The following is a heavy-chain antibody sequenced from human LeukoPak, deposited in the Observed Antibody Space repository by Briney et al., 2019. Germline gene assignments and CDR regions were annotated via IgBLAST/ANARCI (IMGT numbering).Heavy chain of an antibody. CDR1: GGSISSGSYY. D-gene: IGHD3-22*01. V-gene: IGHV4-61*02. J-gene: IGHJ4*02. CDR2: IYTSGST. Sequence: NPSETLSLTCTVSGGSISSGSYYWSWIRQPAGKGLEWIGRIYTSGSTNYNPSLKSRVTISVDTSKNQFSLKLSSVTAADTAVYYCARTEYYYDRSGYSDYWGQGTLVTVSS. CDR3: ARTEYYYDRSGYSDY.